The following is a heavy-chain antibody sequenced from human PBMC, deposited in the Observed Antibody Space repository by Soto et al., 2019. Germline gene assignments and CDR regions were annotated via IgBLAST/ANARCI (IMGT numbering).Heavy chain of an antibody. V-gene: IGHV1-18*01. D-gene: IGHD2-8*01. Sequence: ASVKVSCKASGYTFTRYGISWVRQAPGQGLEWMGWISGYNGDTNYAREFQGRVSMTIDTSTTTAYMELRSLTPDDTAVYYCAKNGQPPYYYGLDVWGQGTKVTVSS. J-gene: IGHJ6*02. CDR3: AKNGQPPYYYGLDV. CDR1: GYTFTRYG. CDR2: ISGYNGDT.